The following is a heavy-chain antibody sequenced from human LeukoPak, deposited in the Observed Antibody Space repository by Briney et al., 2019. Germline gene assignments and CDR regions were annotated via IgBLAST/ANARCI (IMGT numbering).Heavy chain of an antibody. D-gene: IGHD1-26*01. J-gene: IGHJ4*02. CDR1: GFTFSGSA. CDR3: TRRGSSGSFPLDY. Sequence: GGSLRLSCAASGFTFSGSAMHWVRQASGKGLEWVGRIRSKANSYASAYAASVKGRFTISRDDSKNTAYLQMNSLKTEDTAVYYCTRRGSSGSFPLDYWGQGTLVTVSS. V-gene: IGHV3-73*01. CDR2: IRSKANSYAS.